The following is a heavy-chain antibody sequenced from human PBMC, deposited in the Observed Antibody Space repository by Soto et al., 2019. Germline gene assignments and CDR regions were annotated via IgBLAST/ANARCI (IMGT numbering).Heavy chain of an antibody. CDR3: PQRPGPGGDWFHP. V-gene: IGHV2-5*02. Sequence: QITLKESGPTLVKPTQTLTLTCTFSGFSLSTSGVGVGWIRQPPGKALEWLALIYWDDDKRYSPSLKSRLTITTDTSNNQGCLTMTDLDPVDTATYPCPQRPGPGGDWFHPWGQEPLVTVSS. CDR1: GFSLSTSGVG. J-gene: IGHJ5*02. D-gene: IGHD3-10*01. CDR2: IYWDDDK.